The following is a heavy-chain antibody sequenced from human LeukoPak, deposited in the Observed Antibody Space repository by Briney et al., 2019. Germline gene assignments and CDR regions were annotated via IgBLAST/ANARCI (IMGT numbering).Heavy chain of an antibody. CDR1: GGTFSSYA. Sequence: GASVKVSCKASGGTFSSYAISWVRQAPGQGLEWMGGIIPIFGTANYAQKFQGRVTITTDESTSTAYMELSSLRSEDTAVYYCARDKGERWKNSGDIVVVPAAITYYYYMDVWGKGTTVTVSS. D-gene: IGHD2-2*01. CDR3: ARDKGERWKNSGDIVVVPAAITYYYYMDV. V-gene: IGHV1-69*05. J-gene: IGHJ6*03. CDR2: IIPIFGTA.